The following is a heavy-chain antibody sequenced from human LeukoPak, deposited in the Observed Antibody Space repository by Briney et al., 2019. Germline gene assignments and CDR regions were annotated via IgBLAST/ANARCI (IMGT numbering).Heavy chain of an antibody. CDR2: ISSSSSYI. D-gene: IGHD1-1*01. Sequence: GGSLRLSCAASGFTFSSYSMNWVRQAPGKGLEWVSSISSSSSYIYYADSVKGRFTISRDNAKNSLYLQMNSLRAEDTAVYYCARAGTDYYYIDVWGKGTTVLVSS. CDR3: ARAGTDYYYIDV. CDR1: GFTFSSYS. J-gene: IGHJ6*03. V-gene: IGHV3-21*01.